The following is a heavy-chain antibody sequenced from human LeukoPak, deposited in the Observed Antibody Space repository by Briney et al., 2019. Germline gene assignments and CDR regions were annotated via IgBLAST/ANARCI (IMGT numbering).Heavy chain of an antibody. CDR1: GFTFSSYA. J-gene: IGHJ5*02. D-gene: IGHD1-26*01. CDR2: ISGRDSTT. Sequence: GSLRLSCAASGFTFSSYAMSWVRQAPGKGLEWVSGISGRDSTTYYADSVKGRFTISRENSKNTLYLQMNSLRAEDTAVYYCATSGGSYWSWGQGTLVTVSS. CDR3: ATSGGSYWS. V-gene: IGHV3-23*01.